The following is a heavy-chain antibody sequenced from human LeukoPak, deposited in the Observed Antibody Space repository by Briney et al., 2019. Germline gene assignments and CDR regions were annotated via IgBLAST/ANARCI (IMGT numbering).Heavy chain of an antibody. CDR3: ARVTDGDYPDY. J-gene: IGHJ4*02. Sequence: GGSLRLSCAASGFSVSSKYMSWVRQAPGKGLEWVSVIYTGGGTYYADSVKGRFTISRDNSENTLYLQMNSLRGEDTAVYYCARVTDGDYPDYWGQGTLVTVSS. D-gene: IGHD4-17*01. CDR1: GFSVSSKY. CDR2: IYTGGGT. V-gene: IGHV3-66*01.